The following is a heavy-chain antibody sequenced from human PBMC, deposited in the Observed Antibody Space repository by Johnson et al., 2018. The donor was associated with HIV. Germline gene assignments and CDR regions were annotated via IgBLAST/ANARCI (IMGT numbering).Heavy chain of an antibody. CDR3: ARDHIAAALGAFDI. J-gene: IGHJ3*02. CDR1: GFSFSSYG. V-gene: IGHV3-30*02. Sequence: QVQLVESGGGVVQPGGSLRFSCAASGFSFSSYGMHWVRQAPGKGLEWVAFIQYDGSNKYYADSVKGRFTISRDNSKNTLYLQMNSLRAEDTAVYYCARDHIAAALGAFDIWGQGTMVTVSS. D-gene: IGHD6-13*01. CDR2: IQYDGSNK.